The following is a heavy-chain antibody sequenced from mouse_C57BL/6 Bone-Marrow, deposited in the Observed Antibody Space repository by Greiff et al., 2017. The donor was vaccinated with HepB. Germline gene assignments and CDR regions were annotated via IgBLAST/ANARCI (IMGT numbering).Heavy chain of an antibody. V-gene: IGHV14-4*01. Sequence: VQLQQSGAELVRPGASVKLSCTASGFNIKDDYMHWVKQRPEQGLEWIGWIEPENGDTEYASKFQGKATITADTSSNTAYLQLSSLTSEDTAVYYCTTAYYGSSPFDYWGQGTTLTVSS. D-gene: IGHD1-1*01. CDR2: IEPENGDT. CDR3: TTAYYGSSPFDY. CDR1: GFNIKDDY. J-gene: IGHJ2*01.